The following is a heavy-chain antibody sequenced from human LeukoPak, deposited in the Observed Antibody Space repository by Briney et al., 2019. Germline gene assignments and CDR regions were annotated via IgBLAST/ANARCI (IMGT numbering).Heavy chain of an antibody. V-gene: IGHV3-23*01. CDR1: GFTFSIYA. CDR3: ARRAGAYSHPYDY. CDR2: ISGSGSTT. Sequence: PGGSLRLSCAASGFTFSIYAMTWVRQAPGKGLEWVSAISGSGSTTYYADSVKGRFTISRDNSKNTLYLQMNSLRAEDTAVYYCARRAGAYSHPYDYWGQGTLVTVSS. D-gene: IGHD4/OR15-4a*01. J-gene: IGHJ4*02.